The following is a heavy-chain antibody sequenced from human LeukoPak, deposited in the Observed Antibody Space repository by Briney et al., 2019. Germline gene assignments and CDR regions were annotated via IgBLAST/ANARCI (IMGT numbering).Heavy chain of an antibody. V-gene: IGHV3-48*04. J-gene: IGHJ6*02. D-gene: IGHD2-15*01. CDR1: GFTFSSYG. CDR2: ISSSGSTI. CDR3: ARDSDCSGGSCYGVDV. Sequence: GGSLRLSCAASGFTFSSYGMSWVRQAPGKGLEWVSYISSSGSTIYYADSEKGRFTISRDNAKNSLYLQMNSLRAEDTAVYYCARDSDCSGGSCYGVDVWGQGTTVTVSS.